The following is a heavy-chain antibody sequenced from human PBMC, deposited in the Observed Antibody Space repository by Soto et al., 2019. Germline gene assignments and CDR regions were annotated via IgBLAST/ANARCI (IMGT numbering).Heavy chain of an antibody. CDR3: AKDQPLYQPLLYPDY. V-gene: IGHV3-30*18. Sequence: GGSLRLSCAASGFTFSSYGMHWVRQAPGKGLEWVAVISYDGSNKYYADSVKGRFTISRDNSKNTLYLQMNSLRAEDTAVYYCAKDQPLYQPLLYPDYWGQGT. J-gene: IGHJ4*02. D-gene: IGHD2-2*02. CDR2: ISYDGSNK. CDR1: GFTFSSYG.